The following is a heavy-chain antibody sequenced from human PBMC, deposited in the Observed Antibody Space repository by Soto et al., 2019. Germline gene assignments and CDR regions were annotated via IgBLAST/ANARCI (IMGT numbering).Heavy chain of an antibody. CDR2: IIPILGTA. CDR1: GVTFSSYA. Sequence: QVQLVQSGAEVKKPGSSVKVSCKASGVTFSSYAISWVRQAPGQGLEWMGGIIPILGTASYAQKFQGRVTITADESTSTAYMELSSLRSEDTAVYYCARDGYYYDSSGYYYYFDYWGQGTLVNVSS. D-gene: IGHD3-22*01. J-gene: IGHJ4*02. V-gene: IGHV1-69*12. CDR3: ARDGYYYDSSGYYYYFDY.